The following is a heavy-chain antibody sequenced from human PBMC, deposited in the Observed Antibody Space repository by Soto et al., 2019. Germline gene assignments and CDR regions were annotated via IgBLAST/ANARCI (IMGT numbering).Heavy chain of an antibody. CDR3: ARVEDSSGYYWYYYYYYGMDV. CDR1: GFTFSSYS. V-gene: IGHV3-48*02. J-gene: IGHJ6*02. CDR2: ISSSSSTI. D-gene: IGHD3-22*01. Sequence: EVQLVESGGSLVQPGGSLRLSCAASGFTFSSYSMNWVRQAPGKGLEWVSYISSSSSTIYYADSVKGRFTISRDNAKNSLYLQMNSLRDEDTAVYYCARVEDSSGYYWYYYYYYGMDVWGQGTTVTVSS.